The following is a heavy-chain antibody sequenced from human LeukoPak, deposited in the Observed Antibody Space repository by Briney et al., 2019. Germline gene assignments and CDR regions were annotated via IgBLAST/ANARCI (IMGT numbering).Heavy chain of an antibody. CDR3: ARDRSAAPPDS. CDR2: VYYSGST. V-gene: IGHV4-59*01. D-gene: IGHD6-13*01. Sequence: SETLSLTCTVSGGSISSYYWSWIRQPPGKELEWIGFVYYSGSTNYSPSLKSRLTISIDTSKNQFSLKLTSVTAADTAVYYCARDRSAAPPDSWGQGTLVTVSS. J-gene: IGHJ4*02. CDR1: GGSISSYY.